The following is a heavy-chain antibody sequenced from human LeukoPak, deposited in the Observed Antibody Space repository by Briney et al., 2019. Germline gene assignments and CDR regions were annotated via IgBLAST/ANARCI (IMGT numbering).Heavy chain of an antibody. CDR2: IIPIFGTA. D-gene: IGHD6-13*01. V-gene: IGHV1-69*01. Sequence: SVKVSCKASGGTFSSYAISWVRQAPGQGLEWMGGIIPIFGTANYAQKFQGRVTITADESTSTAYMELSSLRSEDTAVYYCARVNRYSSSWYVISGYWGQGTLVTVSS. CDR1: GGTFSSYA. CDR3: ARVNRYSSSWYVISGY. J-gene: IGHJ4*02.